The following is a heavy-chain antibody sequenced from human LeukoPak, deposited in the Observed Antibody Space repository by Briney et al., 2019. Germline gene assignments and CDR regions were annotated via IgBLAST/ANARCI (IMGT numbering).Heavy chain of an antibody. D-gene: IGHD2-15*01. CDR2: INPNTGDT. CDR3: AGVPQYCIGGSCYYIDY. V-gene: IGHV1-2*02. J-gene: IGHJ4*02. Sequence: GASVKVSCKTSGYSFTGHYLHGVRQAPGQGPEWMGWINPNTGDTKYEQNFQGRVSMIRDTPLSTAYLELTRLRSDEPAVYYCAGVPQYCIGGSCYYIDYWGERALVTVSS. CDR1: GYSFTGHY.